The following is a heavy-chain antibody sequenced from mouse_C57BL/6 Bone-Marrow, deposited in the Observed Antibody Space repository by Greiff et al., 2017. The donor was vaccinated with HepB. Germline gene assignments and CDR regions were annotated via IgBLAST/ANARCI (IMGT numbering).Heavy chain of an antibody. V-gene: IGHV1-82*01. Sequence: VKLMESGPELVKPGASVKISCKASGYAFSSSWMNWVKQRPGKGLEWIGRIYPGDGDTNYNGKFKGKATLTADKSSSTAYMQLSSLTSEDSAVYFCARPYYYGSSYQFAYWGQGTLVTVSA. CDR3: ARPYYYGSSYQFAY. CDR2: IYPGDGDT. D-gene: IGHD1-1*01. J-gene: IGHJ3*01. CDR1: GYAFSSSW.